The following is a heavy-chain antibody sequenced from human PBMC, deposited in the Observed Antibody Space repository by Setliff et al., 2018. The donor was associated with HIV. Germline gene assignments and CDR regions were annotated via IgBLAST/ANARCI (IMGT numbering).Heavy chain of an antibody. CDR1: GGSLSGHY. D-gene: IGHD6-13*01. V-gene: IGHV4-34*01. CDR2: INHSGKT. CDR3: VTSSSWSSRLNF. Sequence: SETMSLTCAVYGGSLSGHYWTWIRQPPGEGMEWIGEINHSGKTNYNPSLKSRVTISVDTSKNQFSLKVTSVTAADTAVYYCVTSSSWSSRLNFWGQGMLVTVSS. J-gene: IGHJ4*02.